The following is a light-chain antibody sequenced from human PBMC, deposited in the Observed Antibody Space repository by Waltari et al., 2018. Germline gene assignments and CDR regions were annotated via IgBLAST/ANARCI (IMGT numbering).Light chain of an antibody. CDR3: NSYASNSNGL. V-gene: IGLV2-14*03. CDR2: DVS. CDR1: SSDAGRYNY. J-gene: IGLJ2*01. Sequence: QSALTQPASVSGSPGQSITLSCTGTSSDAGRYNYVSWYQQHPGKAPKLLIYDVSNRPSGVPSRFSGSKSGNTASLTISGLQAADEAHYYCNSYASNSNGLFGGGTKLTIL.